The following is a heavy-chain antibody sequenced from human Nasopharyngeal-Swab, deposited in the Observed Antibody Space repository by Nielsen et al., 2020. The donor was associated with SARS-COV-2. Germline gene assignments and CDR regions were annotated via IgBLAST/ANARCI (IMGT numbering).Heavy chain of an antibody. Sequence: SLRLSCAASGFTFSDYYMSWIRHAPEKGLGWVSYISSSGSTIYYADSVKGRFTISRDNAKNSLYLQMNSLRAEDTAVYYCARNQGWYGDYVGWFDPWGQGTLVTVSS. J-gene: IGHJ5*02. CDR1: GFTFSDYY. D-gene: IGHD4-17*01. CDR2: ISSSGSTI. V-gene: IGHV3-11*04. CDR3: ARNQGWYGDYVGWFDP.